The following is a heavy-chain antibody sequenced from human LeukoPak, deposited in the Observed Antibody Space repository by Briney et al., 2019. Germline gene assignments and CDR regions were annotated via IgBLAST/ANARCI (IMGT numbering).Heavy chain of an antibody. D-gene: IGHD5-24*01. CDR3: VREQFSHTSNYFDN. J-gene: IGHJ4*02. CDR1: GFMFDDYA. CDR2: ISGDGVSS. Sequence: GGSLRISCAASGFMFDDYAMHWVRQVPGRGLEWVSLISGDGVSSFYADSVKGRFTISRDNNNSSLSLQMRRLTTEGTAFYYCVREQFSHTSNYFDNWGQGILVSVSS. V-gene: IGHV3-43*02.